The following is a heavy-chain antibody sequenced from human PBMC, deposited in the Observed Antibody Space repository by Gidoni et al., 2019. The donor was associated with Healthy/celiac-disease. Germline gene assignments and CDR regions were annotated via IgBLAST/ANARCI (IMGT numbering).Heavy chain of an antibody. CDR1: GFTFSSYA. CDR3: ALYPGGAKQREFDY. V-gene: IGHV3-23*01. CDR2: ISGSGGST. Sequence: EVQLLESGGGLVQPGGSLRLSCAASGFTFSSYAMSWVRQAPGKGLEWVSAISGSGGSTYYADSVKCRFTISRDNSKNTLYLQMNSLRAEDTAVYYCALYPGGAKQREFDYWGQGTLVTVSS. D-gene: IGHD1-26*01. J-gene: IGHJ4*02.